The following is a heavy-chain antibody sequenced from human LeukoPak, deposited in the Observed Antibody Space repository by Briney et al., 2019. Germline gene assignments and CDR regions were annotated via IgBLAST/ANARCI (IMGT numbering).Heavy chain of an antibody. CDR2: INHNGNVN. Sequence: GGSLRLSCVASGFTFSSYWMNWARQAPGKGLEWVASINHNGNVNYYVDSVKGRFTISRDNAKNSLYLQMSNLRAEDTAVYFCARGGGLDVWSQGATVTVSS. D-gene: IGHD3-16*01. CDR1: GFTFSSYW. J-gene: IGHJ6*02. V-gene: IGHV3-7*03. CDR3: ARGGGLDV.